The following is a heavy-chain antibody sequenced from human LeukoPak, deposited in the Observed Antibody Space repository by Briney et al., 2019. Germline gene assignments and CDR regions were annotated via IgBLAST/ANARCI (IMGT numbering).Heavy chain of an antibody. J-gene: IGHJ4*02. V-gene: IGHV4-34*01. CDR2: INHTGNT. D-gene: IGHD6-13*01. CDR3: ARGRYLTTLGGAAAGFLDN. CDR1: GGSFSGYY. Sequence: SETLSLTCAVNGGSFSGYYWNWIRQPPGKRLEWIGEINHTGNTNYNPSLKCRVSISVDTSQKQFSLRLNSVTAADTAVYYCARGRYLTTLGGAAAGFLDNWGQGILVTVSS.